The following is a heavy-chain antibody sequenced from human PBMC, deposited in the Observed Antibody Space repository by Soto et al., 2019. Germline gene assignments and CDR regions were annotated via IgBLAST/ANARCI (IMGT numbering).Heavy chain of an antibody. Sequence: GGSLRPSCAASGFTFSRYSMNWVRQAAGKGLVWVSYISSSSSNIYYADSVKGRFTISRDNAKKLLYLQMSSLRDDDTAVYYCARDLSTIDEAAGTFFGYWVQGTLVTVA. CDR3: ARDLSTIDEAAGTFFGY. CDR2: ISSSSSNI. V-gene: IGHV3-48*02. D-gene: IGHD6-13*01. J-gene: IGHJ4*02. CDR1: GFTFSRYS.